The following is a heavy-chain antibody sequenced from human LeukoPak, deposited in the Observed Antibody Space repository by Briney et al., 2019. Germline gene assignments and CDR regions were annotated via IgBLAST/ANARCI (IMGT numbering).Heavy chain of an antibody. CDR1: GFTFSSYA. Sequence: PGRSLRLSCAASGFTFSSYAMHWVRQAPGKGLEWVAVISYDGSNKYYADSAKGRFTISRDNSKNTLYLQMNSLRAEDTAVYYCARDGYSSGWWFNYYYGMDVWGQGTTVTVSS. V-gene: IGHV3-30*04. CDR2: ISYDGSNK. J-gene: IGHJ6*02. D-gene: IGHD6-19*01. CDR3: ARDGYSSGWWFNYYYGMDV.